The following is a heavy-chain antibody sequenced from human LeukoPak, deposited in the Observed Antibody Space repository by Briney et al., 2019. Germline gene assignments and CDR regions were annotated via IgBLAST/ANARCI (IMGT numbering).Heavy chain of an antibody. V-gene: IGHV3-30-3*01. D-gene: IGHD1-26*01. CDR3: ARVRIVGSTYDAFDI. CDR1: GFTFSTYA. J-gene: IGHJ3*02. CDR2: ISYDGTTK. Sequence: GGSLRLSCAASGFTFSTYAMHWVRQAPWKGLERVAVISYDGTTKYHADSVKGRFTISRDNSKNTLYLQMNTLRAEDTAVYCCARVRIVGSTYDAFDIWGQGTMVTVSS.